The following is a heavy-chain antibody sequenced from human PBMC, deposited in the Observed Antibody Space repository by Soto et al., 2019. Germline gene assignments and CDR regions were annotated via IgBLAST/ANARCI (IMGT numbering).Heavy chain of an antibody. J-gene: IGHJ4*02. CDR3: AKPQTIVVVPAAIHY. CDR1: GFTFSSYA. D-gene: IGHD2-2*01. CDR2: ISGSGGST. V-gene: IGHV3-23*01. Sequence: GSLRLSCAASGFTFSSYAMSWVRQAPGKGLEWVSAISGSGGSTYYADSVKGRFTISRDNSKNTLYLQMKSLRAEDTAVYYCAKPQTIVVVPAAIHYWGQGTLVTVSS.